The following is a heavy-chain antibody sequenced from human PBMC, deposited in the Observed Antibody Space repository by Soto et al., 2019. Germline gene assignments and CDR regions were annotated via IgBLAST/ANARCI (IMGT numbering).Heavy chain of an antibody. V-gene: IGHV5-51*01. CDR2: IYPGDSDT. Sequence: PGESLKISCKGSGYSFTTYWIGWVRQMPGKGLEWMGIIYPGDSDTRYSPSFQGQVTISADKSISTAYLQWSSLKASDTAMYYCARRISALDYGDFDYWGQGTLVIVSS. CDR1: GYSFTTYW. CDR3: ARRISALDYGDFDY. J-gene: IGHJ4*02. D-gene: IGHD3-10*01.